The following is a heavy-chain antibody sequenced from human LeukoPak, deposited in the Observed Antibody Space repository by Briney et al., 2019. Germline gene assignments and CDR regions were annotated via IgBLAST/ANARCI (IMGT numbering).Heavy chain of an antibody. Sequence: GSLRLSCTTSGFTFSHCGMHWVRRAPGKGLEWVAVIWYDGGNKYYADSVKGRFTISRDNSKNTLYLQMNGLRAEDTAVYYCARDRTHYADYWGQGTLVTVSS. CDR2: IWYDGGNK. J-gene: IGHJ4*02. V-gene: IGHV3-33*01. CDR3: ARDRTHYADY. CDR1: GFTFSHCG.